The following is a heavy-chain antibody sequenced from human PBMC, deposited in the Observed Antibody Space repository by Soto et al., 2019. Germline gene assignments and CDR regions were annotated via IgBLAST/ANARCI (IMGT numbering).Heavy chain of an antibody. CDR1: GGTFSSYT. CDR3: AREGGAARPAGPFDI. J-gene: IGHJ3*02. CDR2: IIPILGIA. D-gene: IGHD6-6*01. V-gene: IGHV1-69*08. Sequence: QVQLVQSGAEVKKPGSSVKVSCKASGGTFSSYTISWVRQAPGQGLEWMGRIIPILGIANYAQKFQGRVTITADKSTSTAYRELSSLRSEDTAVYYCAREGGAARPAGPFDIWGQGTMVTVSS.